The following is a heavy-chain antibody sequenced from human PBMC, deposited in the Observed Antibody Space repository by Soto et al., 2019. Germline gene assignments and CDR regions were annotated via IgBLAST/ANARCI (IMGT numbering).Heavy chain of an antibody. CDR3: ARVPDR. V-gene: IGHV4-30-2*01. CDR2: IYHSGST. CDR1: GGSISSCGYS. J-gene: IGHJ5*02. Sequence: TLSLTWAVYGGSISSCGYSWSWIRQPPGKGLEWIGYIYHSGSTYYNPSLKSRVTISVDRSKNQFSLKLSSVTAADTAVYYCARVPDRWGQGTLVTV. D-gene: IGHD2-2*01.